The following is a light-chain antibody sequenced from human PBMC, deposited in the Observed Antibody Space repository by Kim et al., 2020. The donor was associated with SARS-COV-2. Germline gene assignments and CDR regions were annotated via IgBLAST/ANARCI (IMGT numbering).Light chain of an antibody. V-gene: IGKV4-1*01. CDR1: QTILYSSNNENY. J-gene: IGKJ4*01. CDR3: QQYYVTPFT. Sequence: DIVMTQSPDSLAVSLGERATINCKSSQTILYSSNNENYLAWYQQKPGQPPKLLIYWASTRESGVPDRFSGSGSGTDFTLTISSLQAEDVAVYFCQQYYVTPFTFGGGTKLEIK. CDR2: WAS.